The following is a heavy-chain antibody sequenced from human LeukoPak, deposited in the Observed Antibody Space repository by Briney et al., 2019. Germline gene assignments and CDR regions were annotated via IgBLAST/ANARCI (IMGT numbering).Heavy chain of an antibody. CDR1: GLTFSSYA. CDR3: GGAKFYYYSMDV. V-gene: IGHV3-23*01. D-gene: IGHD1-26*01. J-gene: IGHJ6*02. Sequence: PGGSLRLSCAASGLTFSSYAMSWVRQAPGKGLEWVSTISGSADNTHYADSVKGRFTISRDNSKNTLYLQINGLMADDAAVYYCGGAKFYYYSMDVWGQGTTVTVSS. CDR2: ISGSADNT.